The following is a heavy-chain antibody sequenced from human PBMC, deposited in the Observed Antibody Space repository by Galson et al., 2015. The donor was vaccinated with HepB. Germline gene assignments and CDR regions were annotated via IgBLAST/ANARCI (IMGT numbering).Heavy chain of an antibody. V-gene: IGHV1-18*01. J-gene: IGHJ3*02. D-gene: IGHD6-19*01. CDR3: ARGGWYANAFDI. CDR1: GYIFTSSG. CDR2: IYGFNGNT. Sequence: SVKVSCKASGYIFTSSGISWVRQAPGKGLEWMGWIYGFNGNTNYAQRLQGRVTMTTGTSTTTAYMELRGLTSDDTAVYYCARGGWYANAFDIWGQGTMVTVSS.